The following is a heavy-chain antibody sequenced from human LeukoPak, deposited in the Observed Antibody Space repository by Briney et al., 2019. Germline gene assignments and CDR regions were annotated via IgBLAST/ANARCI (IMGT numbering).Heavy chain of an antibody. CDR2: IYPGGST. CDR1: GFTVSSDY. V-gene: IGHV3-66*01. D-gene: IGHD3-10*01. CDR3: ARGGAESAGRYCFDY. Sequence: GGSLRLSCAASGFTVSSDYMSWVRQAPGKGLEWVSVIYPGGSTHYTDSVKGRFTISRDNSKNTLYLQMNSLRGEDTAVYYCARGGAESAGRYCFDYWGQGTLLTVSS. J-gene: IGHJ4*02.